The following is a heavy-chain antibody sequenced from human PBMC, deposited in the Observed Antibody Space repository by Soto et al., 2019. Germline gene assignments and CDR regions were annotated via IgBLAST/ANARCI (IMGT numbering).Heavy chain of an antibody. CDR3: AHRGRGGYYDSSGYSYYFDY. CDR1: GFSLSTSGVG. D-gene: IGHD3-22*01. Sequence: KESGPTLVKPTQTLTLTCPFSGFSLSTSGVGVGWIRQPPGKALEWLALIYWNDDKRYSPSLKSRLTITKDTSKNQVVLTMTNMDPVDTATYYCAHRGRGGYYDSSGYSYYFDYWGQGTLVTVSS. J-gene: IGHJ4*02. CDR2: IYWNDDK. V-gene: IGHV2-5*01.